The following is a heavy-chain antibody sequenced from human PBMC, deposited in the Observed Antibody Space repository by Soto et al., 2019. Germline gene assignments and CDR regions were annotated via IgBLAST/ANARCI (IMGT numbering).Heavy chain of an antibody. V-gene: IGHV4-31*03. CDR2: IYYSGST. D-gene: IGHD2-2*01. CDR1: GGSISSGGYY. CDR3: ARGYCSSTSCNWFDP. J-gene: IGHJ5*02. Sequence: SETLSLTCTVSGGSISSGGYYWSWIRQHPGKGLEWIGYIYYSGSTYYNPSPKSRVTISVDTSKNQFSLKLSSVTAADTAVYYCARGYCSSTSCNWFDPWGQGTLVTVSS.